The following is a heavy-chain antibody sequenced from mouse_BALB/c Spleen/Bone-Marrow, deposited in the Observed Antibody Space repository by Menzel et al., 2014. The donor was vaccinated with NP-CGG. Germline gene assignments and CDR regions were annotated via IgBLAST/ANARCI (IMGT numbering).Heavy chain of an antibody. D-gene: IGHD2-2*01. CDR1: GFTFTDYY. Sequence: EVHLVESGGGLVQPGGSLILSCAPSGFTFTDYYMSWVRQPPGKALEWLGFIRNKANGYTTEYSASVKGRFTISRDNSQSILYLQMNTLRAEDSATYYCARDGYDDYWGQGTTLTVSS. J-gene: IGHJ2*01. V-gene: IGHV7-3*02. CDR2: IRNKANGYTT. CDR3: ARDGYDDY.